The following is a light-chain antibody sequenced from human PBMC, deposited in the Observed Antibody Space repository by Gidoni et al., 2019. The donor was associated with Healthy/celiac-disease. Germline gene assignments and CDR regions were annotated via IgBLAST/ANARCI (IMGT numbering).Light chain of an antibody. V-gene: IGKV1-5*03. CDR2: KAS. CDR3: QQYNSYSPV. J-gene: IGKJ3*01. Sequence: DIQMTQSPSTLSASVGDRVTITCRASQSISSWLAWYQQKPGKAPKRLIYKASSLESGVPSRFSGSGSGTEFTLTISSLQPDDFATYYCQQYNSYSPVFGPGTKVDIK. CDR1: QSISSW.